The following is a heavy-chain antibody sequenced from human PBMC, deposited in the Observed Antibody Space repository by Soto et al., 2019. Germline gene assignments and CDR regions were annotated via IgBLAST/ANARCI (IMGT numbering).Heavy chain of an antibody. CDR1: GFTFDDYT. D-gene: IGHD6-13*01. J-gene: IGHJ6*02. CDR3: AKDRAAAGHFYYYYYGMDV. CDR2: ISWDGGST. V-gene: IGHV3-43*01. Sequence: GGSLRLSCAASGFTFDDYTMHWVRQAPGKGLEWVSLISWDGGSTYYADSVKGRFTISRDNSKNSLYLQMNSLRTEDTALYYCAKDRAAAGHFYYYYYGMDVWGQGTTVTVSS.